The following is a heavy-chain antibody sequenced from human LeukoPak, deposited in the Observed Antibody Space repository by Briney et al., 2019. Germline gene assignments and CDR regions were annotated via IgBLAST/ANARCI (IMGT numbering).Heavy chain of an antibody. Sequence: PSETLSLTCTVSGGSISSSSYYWSWIRQPPGKGLEWIGEINHSGSTNYNPSLKSRVTISVDTSKNQFSLKLSSVTAADTAVYYCARGIKRDGRRDIVVVPAAIRERTTYYYYGMDVWGQGTTVTVSS. CDR2: INHSGST. V-gene: IGHV4-39*07. J-gene: IGHJ6*02. CDR3: ARGIKRDGRRDIVVVPAAIRERTTYYYYGMDV. D-gene: IGHD2-2*02. CDR1: GGSISSSSYY.